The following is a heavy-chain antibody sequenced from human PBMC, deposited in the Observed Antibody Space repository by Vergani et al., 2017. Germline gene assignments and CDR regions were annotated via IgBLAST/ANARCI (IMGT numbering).Heavy chain of an antibody. Sequence: EVQLVETGGGLIQPGGSLRLSCAASGFTVSSNYMSGVRQAPGKGLEWVSAISGSGGSTYYADSVKGRFTISRDNSKNTLYLQMNSLRAEDTAVYYCAKFRMTHDAFDIWGQGTMVTVSS. V-gene: IGHV3-23*04. CDR1: GFTVSSNY. CDR2: ISGSGGST. J-gene: IGHJ3*02. CDR3: AKFRMTHDAFDI.